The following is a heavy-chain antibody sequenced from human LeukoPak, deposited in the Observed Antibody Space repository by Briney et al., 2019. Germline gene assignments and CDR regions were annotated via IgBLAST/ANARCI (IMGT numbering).Heavy chain of an antibody. V-gene: IGHV3-30*02. CDR3: AKDYYDFWSGYGYFDY. Sequence: PGGSLRLSCAASGFTFNTYGMHWVRQAPGKGLEWVAFIRYDGSNKHYVDSVKGRFTISRDNSKNTLYLQMNSLRAEDTAVYYCAKDYYDFWSGYGYFDYWGQGTLVTVSS. J-gene: IGHJ4*02. CDR2: IRYDGSNK. CDR1: GFTFNTYG. D-gene: IGHD3-3*01.